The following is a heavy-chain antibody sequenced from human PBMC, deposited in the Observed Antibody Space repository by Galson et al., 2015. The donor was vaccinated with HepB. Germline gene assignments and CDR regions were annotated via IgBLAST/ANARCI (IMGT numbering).Heavy chain of an antibody. V-gene: IGHV3-33*08. CDR1: GFTFSSYG. CDR3: ARDWYYYDSSGYYLDRGVFDY. Sequence: SLRLSCAASGFTFSSYGMHWVRQAPGKGLEWVAVIWYDGSNKYYADSVKGRFTISRDNSKNTLYLQMNSLRAEDTAVYYCARDWYYYDSSGYYLDRGVFDYWGQGTLVTVSS. J-gene: IGHJ4*02. CDR2: IWYDGSNK. D-gene: IGHD3-22*01.